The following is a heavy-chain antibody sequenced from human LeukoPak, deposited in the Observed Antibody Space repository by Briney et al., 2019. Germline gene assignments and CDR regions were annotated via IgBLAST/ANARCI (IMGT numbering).Heavy chain of an antibody. D-gene: IGHD6-13*01. CDR1: GGSISSSSYY. Sequence: PSETLSLTCSVSGGSISSSSYYWGWIRQPPGKGLEWIGEINHSGSTNYNPSLKSRVTISVDTSKNQFSLKLSSVTAADTAVYYCARRKRQLRNVYYFDYWGQGTLVTVSS. J-gene: IGHJ4*02. V-gene: IGHV4-39*07. CDR3: ARRKRQLRNVYYFDY. CDR2: INHSGST.